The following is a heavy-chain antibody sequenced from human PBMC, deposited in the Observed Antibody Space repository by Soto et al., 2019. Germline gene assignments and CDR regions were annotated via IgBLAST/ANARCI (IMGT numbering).Heavy chain of an antibody. V-gene: IGHV1-18*01. CDR1: GYTFTSYG. CDR2: ISAYNGNT. J-gene: IGHJ6*02. Sequence: ASVKVSCKASGYTFTSYGISWVRQAPGQGLEWMGWISAYNGNTNYAQKLQGRVTMTTDTSTSTAYMELRSLRSDDTAVYYCARDGYNWNSRVYYYYGMDVWGQGTTVTVS. D-gene: IGHD1-7*01. CDR3: ARDGYNWNSRVYYYYGMDV.